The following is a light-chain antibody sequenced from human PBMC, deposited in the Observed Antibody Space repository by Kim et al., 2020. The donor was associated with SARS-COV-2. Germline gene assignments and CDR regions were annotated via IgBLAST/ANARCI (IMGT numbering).Light chain of an antibody. CDR3: QAWDSSTHLL. V-gene: IGLV3-1*01. Sequence: SYELTQPPSVSVSPGQTASITCSGDKLGDKYACWYQQKPGQSPVLVVYQDSKRPSGIPERFSGSNSGNPATLTISGAQAMDEADYYCQAWDSSTHLLFGG. J-gene: IGLJ2*01. CDR1: KLGDKY. CDR2: QDS.